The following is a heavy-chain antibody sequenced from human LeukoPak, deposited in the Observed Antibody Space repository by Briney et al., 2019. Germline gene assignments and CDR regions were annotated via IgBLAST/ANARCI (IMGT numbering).Heavy chain of an antibody. Sequence: ASVKVSCKASGYTFTSYGISWVRQTPGQGLEWMGWISACNGNTNYAQKLQGRVTMTTDTSTSTAYMELRSLRSDDTAVYYCARDVPYYYGSGSYFYGMDVWGQGTTVTVSS. CDR3: ARDVPYYYGSGSYFYGMDV. CDR2: ISACNGNT. CDR1: GYTFTSYG. D-gene: IGHD3-10*01. J-gene: IGHJ6*02. V-gene: IGHV1-18*01.